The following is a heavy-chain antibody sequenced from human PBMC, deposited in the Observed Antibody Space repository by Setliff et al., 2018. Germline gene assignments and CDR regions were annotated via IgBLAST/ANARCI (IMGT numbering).Heavy chain of an antibody. CDR1: GYSFSTCW. CDR2: IYPGDSDT. J-gene: IGHJ3*02. V-gene: IGHV5-51*01. D-gene: IGHD3-22*01. CDR3: ASSFDSSGYNYGYSFDI. Sequence: GESLKISCKGSGYSFSTCWIGWVRQMPGKGLEWMGIIYPGDSDTRYSPSFQGQVTVSADTSSSTAFLQWSSLEASDTAMYYCASSFDSSGYNYGYSFDIWGQGTMVTVSS.